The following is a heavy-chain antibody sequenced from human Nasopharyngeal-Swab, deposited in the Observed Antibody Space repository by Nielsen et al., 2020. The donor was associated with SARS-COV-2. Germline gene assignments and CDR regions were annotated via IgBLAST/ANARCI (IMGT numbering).Heavy chain of an antibody. CDR3: ARVFQEQQLAGGYYHGMDV. CDR2: IYHSGST. CDR1: GGSISSGGYS. V-gene: IGHV4-30-2*01. D-gene: IGHD6-13*01. J-gene: IGHJ6*02. Sequence: LRLSCAVSGGSISSGGYSWSWIRQPPGKGLEWIGYIYHSGSTYYNPSLKSRVTISVDRSKNQFSLKLSSVTAADTAVYYCARVFQEQQLAGGYYHGMDVWGQGTTVTVSS.